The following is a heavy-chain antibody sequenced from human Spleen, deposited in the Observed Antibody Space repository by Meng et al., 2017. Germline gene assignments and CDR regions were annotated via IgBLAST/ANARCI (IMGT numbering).Heavy chain of an antibody. J-gene: IGHJ4*02. CDR2: INWNGGST. CDR1: GITFRNLW. D-gene: IGHD2-15*01. CDR3: ARDIEGYCSGGSCYLDY. V-gene: IGHV3-20*04. Sequence: GGSLRFSCVASGITFRNLWMTWVRQAPGKGLEWVSGINWNGGSTGYADSVKGRFTISRDNAKNSLYLQMNSLRAEDTALYYCARDIEGYCSGGSCYLDYWGQGTLVTVSS.